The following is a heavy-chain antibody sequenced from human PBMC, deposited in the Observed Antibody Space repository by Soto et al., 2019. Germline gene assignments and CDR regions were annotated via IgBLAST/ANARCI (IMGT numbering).Heavy chain of an antibody. CDR1: GVSIHNSHSF. CDR3: GRVVEGDTRHTEPDS. D-gene: IGHD2-21*01. V-gene: IGHV4-39*01. Sequence: SETLSLTCTVSGVSIHNSHSFWAWIRQPPGKGLQFIASVYHNGGAHYNSSLKSRVTISVDTANNQVSLRMRSLTAADTAFYYCGRVVEGDTRHTEPDSWGQRILVTVSS. CDR2: VYHNGGA. J-gene: IGHJ5*01.